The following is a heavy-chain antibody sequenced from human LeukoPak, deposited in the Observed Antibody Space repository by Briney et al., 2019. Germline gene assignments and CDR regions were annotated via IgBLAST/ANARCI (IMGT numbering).Heavy chain of an antibody. D-gene: IGHD5-24*01. Sequence: PGGSLRLSCAASGFTFSSYAMSWVRQAPGKGLEWVSAISGSGGSTYYADSVKGRFTISRDNSKNTLYLQMNSLRAEDTAVYYCARDGTVEMVAGYWGQGTLVTVSS. CDR3: ARDGTVEMVAGY. CDR1: GFTFSSYA. CDR2: ISGSGGST. V-gene: IGHV3-23*01. J-gene: IGHJ4*02.